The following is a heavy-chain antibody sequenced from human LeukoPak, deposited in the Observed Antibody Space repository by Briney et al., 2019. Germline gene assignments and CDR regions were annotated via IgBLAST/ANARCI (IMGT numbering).Heavy chain of an antibody. J-gene: IGHJ4*02. CDR3: ATDPREDQLLSPTRFDY. CDR2: FDPEDGET. D-gene: IGHD2-2*01. CDR1: GYTLTELS. Sequence: GASVKVSCKVSGYTLTELSMHWVRQAPGKGLEWMGGFDPEDGETIYAQKFQGRVTMTEDTSTDTAYMELSSLRSEDTAVYYCATDPREDQLLSPTRFDYWGQGTLVTVSS. V-gene: IGHV1-24*01.